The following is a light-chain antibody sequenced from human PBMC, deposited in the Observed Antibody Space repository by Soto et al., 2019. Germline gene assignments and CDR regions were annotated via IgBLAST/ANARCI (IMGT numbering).Light chain of an antibody. J-gene: IGLJ2*01. CDR3: QSYDSSLSGYVL. Sequence: QSVLTKPPSVSGAPGQRVTISCTGSSSNIGAGFDVHWYQQLPGTAPKLLIYGSSNRPSGVPDRFSGSKSGTSASLAITGLQAEDEADYYCQSYDSSLSGYVLFGGGTKLTVL. CDR2: GSS. CDR1: SSNIGAGFD. V-gene: IGLV1-40*01.